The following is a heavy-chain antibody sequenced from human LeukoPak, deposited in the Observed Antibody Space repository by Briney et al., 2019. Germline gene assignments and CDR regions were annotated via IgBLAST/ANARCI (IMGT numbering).Heavy chain of an antibody. Sequence: GGSLRLSCAASGFTFGSYAMQWVRQAPGKGLEWVAVISYDGSNKYYADSGKGRFTISRDNSRNTLYLLMNSLRAEDTAVFYCARTYIVGATSIDYWGQGTLVTVSS. CDR3: ARTYIVGATSIDY. J-gene: IGHJ4*02. D-gene: IGHD1-26*01. CDR1: GFTFGSYA. V-gene: IGHV3-30*04. CDR2: ISYDGSNK.